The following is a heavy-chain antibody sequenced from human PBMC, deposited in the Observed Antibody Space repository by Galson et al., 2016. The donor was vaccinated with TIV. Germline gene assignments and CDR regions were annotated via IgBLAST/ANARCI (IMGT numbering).Heavy chain of an antibody. Sequence: QSGAEVKKPGESLRISCKGSGYNFPTSWIGWVRQRPGKGLEWMGIIYADDSETRYSPSFQGQVTMSVDKSNSTAYLQWSSLKASDTAMYYCAREEAEAPLGAPFHIWGQGTMVTVSS. D-gene: IGHD6-13*01. V-gene: IGHV5-51*03. CDR1: GYNFPTSW. J-gene: IGHJ3*02. CDR3: AREEAEAPLGAPFHI. CDR2: IYADDSET.